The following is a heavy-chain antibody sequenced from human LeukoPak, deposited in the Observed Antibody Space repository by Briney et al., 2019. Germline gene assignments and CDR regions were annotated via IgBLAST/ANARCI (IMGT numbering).Heavy chain of an antibody. CDR1: GGSVSSGSYY. CDR3: ARSEMADY. Sequence: SETLSLTCSVSGGSVSSGSYYWSWIRQPPGKGLEWIGDIYYSGITNYNPSLKSRVTISVDTSKNQFSVKLTSVTAADTAMYYCARSEMADYWGQETLVTVSS. J-gene: IGHJ4*02. V-gene: IGHV4-61*01. CDR2: IYYSGIT. D-gene: IGHD1-14*01.